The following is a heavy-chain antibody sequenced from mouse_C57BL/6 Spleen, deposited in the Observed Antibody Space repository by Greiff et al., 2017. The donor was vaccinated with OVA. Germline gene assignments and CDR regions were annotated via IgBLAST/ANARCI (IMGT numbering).Heavy chain of an antibody. D-gene: IGHD1-1*02. J-gene: IGHJ1*03. CDR3: ARGTCGCGYFDV. CDR1: GYTFTSYW. Sequence: QVQLKQPGAELVKPGASVKMSCKASGYTFTSYWITWVKQRPGQGLEWIGDIYPGSGSTNYNEKFKSKAILTVDTSSSTAYMQISSLTSEDSAVYYCARGTCGCGYFDVWGTGTTVTVSS. V-gene: IGHV1-55*01. CDR2: IYPGSGST.